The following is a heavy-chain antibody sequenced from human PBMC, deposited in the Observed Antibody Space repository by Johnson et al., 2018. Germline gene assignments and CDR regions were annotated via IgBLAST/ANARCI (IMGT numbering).Heavy chain of an antibody. CDR1: GFTFSSYG. V-gene: IGHV3-33*01. J-gene: IGHJ3*02. CDR3: ARDSVAEYDAAFDI. Sequence: QLVQSGGGVVQPGRSLRLSCAASGFTFSSYGMHWVRQAPGKGLEWVAVIWYAGSNNYYADSVKGRFTISRDTSRNTLYLQMNSLRAEDTAVYYCARDSVAEYDAAFDIWGQGTMVTVSS. D-gene: IGHD3-3*01. CDR2: IWYAGSNN.